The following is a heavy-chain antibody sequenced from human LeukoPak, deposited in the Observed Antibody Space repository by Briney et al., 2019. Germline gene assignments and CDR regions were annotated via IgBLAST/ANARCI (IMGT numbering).Heavy chain of an antibody. CDR2: INHSGST. CDR1: AGSFSGYY. J-gene: IGHJ5*02. CDR3: ARHDEYCSGGSCLDSWFDP. V-gene: IGHV4-34*01. Sequence: SETLSLTCVVYAGSFSGYYWSWIRQPPGKGLEWIGEINHSGSTNYNPSLKSRVTISVDTSKNQFSLKLSSVTAADTAVYYCARHDEYCSGGSCLDSWFDPWGQGTLVTVSS. D-gene: IGHD2-15*01.